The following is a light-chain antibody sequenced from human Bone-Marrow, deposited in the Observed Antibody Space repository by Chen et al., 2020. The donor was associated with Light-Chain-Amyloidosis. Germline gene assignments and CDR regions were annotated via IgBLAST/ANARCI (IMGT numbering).Light chain of an antibody. J-gene: IGKJ4*01. CDR1: QTISSNY. Sequence: EIVLTQSTGTLSLSPGEGANLSCRASQTISSNYLTWYQQKFGQAPRLLIYGSSSRATGIPDRFTGSGSGTDFTLTINRLEPEDFAMYYCQQYGTSPLTFGGGIKVEIK. CDR2: GSS. CDR3: QQYGTSPLT. V-gene: IGKV3-20*01.